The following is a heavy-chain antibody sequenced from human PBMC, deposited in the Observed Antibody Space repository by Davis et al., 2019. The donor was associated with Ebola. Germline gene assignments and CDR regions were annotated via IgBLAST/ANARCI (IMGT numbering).Heavy chain of an antibody. CDR1: GYSFTSYW. J-gene: IGHJ3*02. Sequence: GESLKISCTGSGYSFTSYWIGWVRQLPGKGLEWMGIIYPGDSDTRYSPSFQGQVTISADKSISTAYLQWSSLKASDTAMYYCARTYYDYIWGSYRPDAFDIWGQGTMVTVSS. D-gene: IGHD3-16*02. CDR2: IYPGDSDT. V-gene: IGHV5-51*01. CDR3: ARTYYDYIWGSYRPDAFDI.